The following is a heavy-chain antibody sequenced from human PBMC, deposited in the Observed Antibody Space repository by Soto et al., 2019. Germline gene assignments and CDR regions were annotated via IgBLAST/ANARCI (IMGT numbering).Heavy chain of an antibody. D-gene: IGHD2-15*01. J-gene: IGHJ3*02. V-gene: IGHV1-2*04. CDR1: GYTFTGYY. Sequence: QVQLVQSGAEVKQPGASVKVSCKASGYTFTGYYMHWVRQAPGQGLEWMGWINPNSGGANYVQKFQGWVTMTSDTSISTAYMEVTRLTSDDTAIYYCARERLGYCSGGDCHNAFDIWGQGTMVTVSS. CDR3: ARERLGYCSGGDCHNAFDI. CDR2: INPNSGGA.